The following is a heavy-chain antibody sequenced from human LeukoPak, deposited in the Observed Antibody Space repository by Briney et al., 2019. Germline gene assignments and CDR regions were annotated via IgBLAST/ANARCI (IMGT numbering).Heavy chain of an antibody. J-gene: IGHJ3*02. CDR1: GGSISSSSFY. V-gene: IGHV4-39*07. CDR2: IYYSGGT. CDR3: TRGRPKGI. Sequence: SETLSLTCTVSGGSISSSSFYWGWIRQPPGKGLEWIGTIYYSGGTKYNPSLKSRVTILVDTSKNQFSLKLSSVTAADTAVYYCTRGRPKGIWGQGTMVTVSS.